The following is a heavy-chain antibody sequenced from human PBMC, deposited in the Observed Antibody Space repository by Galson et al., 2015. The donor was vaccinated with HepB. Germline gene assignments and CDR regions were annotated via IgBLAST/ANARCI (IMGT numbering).Heavy chain of an antibody. D-gene: IGHD2-2*01. J-gene: IGHJ3*02. Sequence: QSGAEVKKPGESLKISCKGSGYSFTSYWIGWVRQMPGKGLEWMGIIYPGDSDTRYSPSFQGQVTISADKSISTAYLQWSSLKASDTAMYYCAKVFLPAAWETGAFDIWGQGTMVTVSS. CDR1: GYSFTSYW. V-gene: IGHV5-51*01. CDR3: AKVFLPAAWETGAFDI. CDR2: IYPGDSDT.